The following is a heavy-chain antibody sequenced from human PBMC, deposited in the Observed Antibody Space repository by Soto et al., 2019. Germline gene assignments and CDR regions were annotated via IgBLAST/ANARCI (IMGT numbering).Heavy chain of an antibody. CDR3: ARGGRQQLVMGYYYYGMDV. D-gene: IGHD6-13*01. J-gene: IGHJ6*02. CDR1: GYTFTSYD. V-gene: IGHV1-8*01. CDR2: MNHNSGNT. Sequence: ASVKVSCKASGYTFTSYDINWVRQATGQGLEWMGWMNHNSGNTGYAQKFQGRVTMTRNNSISTAYMELSSLRSEDTAVYYCARGGRQQLVMGYYYYGMDVWGQGTTVTVSS.